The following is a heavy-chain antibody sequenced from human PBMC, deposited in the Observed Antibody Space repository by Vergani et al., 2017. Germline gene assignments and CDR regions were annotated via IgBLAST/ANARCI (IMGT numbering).Heavy chain of an antibody. CDR1: GDSISSGVYY. CDR2: IYSTGST. J-gene: IGHJ4*02. V-gene: IGHV4-31*03. CDR3: ARSRLERWLHLGYFDY. D-gene: IGHD5-24*01. Sequence: QVQLQESGPGLVKPSQTLSLTCSVSGDSISSGVYYWNWIRQHPGKGLEWIGYIYSTGSTHHNPSLRRRINMSVDTSKNQFSLKLSSVTAADTAVYYCARSRLERWLHLGYFDYWGQGTLVTVSS.